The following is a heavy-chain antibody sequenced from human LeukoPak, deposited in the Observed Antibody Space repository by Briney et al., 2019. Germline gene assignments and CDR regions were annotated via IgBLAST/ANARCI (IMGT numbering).Heavy chain of an antibody. CDR1: GLTVSSNY. V-gene: IGHV3-66*02. D-gene: IGHD3-22*01. Sequence: GGSLRLSCAASGLTVSSNYMSWVRQAPGKGLEWVSVIYSGGSAYYADSVKGRFTISRDNSKNTLYLQMNSLRAEDTAVYYCARGVYDSSGYYYWYYYYYMDVWGKGTTVTVSS. J-gene: IGHJ6*03. CDR2: IYSGGSA. CDR3: ARGVYDSSGYYYWYYYYYMDV.